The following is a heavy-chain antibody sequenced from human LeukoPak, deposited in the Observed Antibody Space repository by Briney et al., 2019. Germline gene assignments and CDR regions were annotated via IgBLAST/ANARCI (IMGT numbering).Heavy chain of an antibody. V-gene: IGHV1-69*05. CDR2: IIPIFGTA. CDR1: GGTFSSYA. Sequence: SVKVSCQASGGTFSSYAISWVRQAPGQGLAWMGGIIPIFGTANYAQKFQGRVTITTDETTSTAYMELSSLRSEDTAVYYCARLSTIFGVVVFDYWGQGTLVTVSS. J-gene: IGHJ4*02. CDR3: ARLSTIFGVVVFDY. D-gene: IGHD3-3*01.